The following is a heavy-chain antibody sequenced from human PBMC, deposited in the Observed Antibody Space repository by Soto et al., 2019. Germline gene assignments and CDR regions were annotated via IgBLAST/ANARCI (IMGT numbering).Heavy chain of an antibody. CDR3: AREDFGDENNWFDP. D-gene: IGHD3-3*01. CDR2: INPNSGGT. J-gene: IGHJ5*02. V-gene: IGHV1-2*02. CDR1: GYTFTGYY. Sequence: SVKVSFKASGYTFTGYYMHWLLQAPGQGLEWMGWINPNSGGTNYAQKFQGRVTMTRDTSISTAYMELSRLRSDDTAVYYCAREDFGDENNWFDPWGQGTLVTVSS.